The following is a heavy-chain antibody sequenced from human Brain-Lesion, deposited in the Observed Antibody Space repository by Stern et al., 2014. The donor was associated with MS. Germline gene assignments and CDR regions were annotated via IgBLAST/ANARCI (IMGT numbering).Heavy chain of an antibody. CDR2: IYHNGGT. CDR3: ARELPDLNAFDI. D-gene: IGHD1-14*01. J-gene: IGHJ3*02. V-gene: IGHV4-4*02. Sequence: QVQLVESGPGLVKPSGTLSLTCAVSGGSISSSNWWSWVRQSPGKGLEWIGEIYHNGGTKYSPSFESRVIISVDKSKNQFSLKLSYVTAADTAVYYCARELPDLNAFDIWGQGTMVTVSS. CDR1: GGSISSSNW.